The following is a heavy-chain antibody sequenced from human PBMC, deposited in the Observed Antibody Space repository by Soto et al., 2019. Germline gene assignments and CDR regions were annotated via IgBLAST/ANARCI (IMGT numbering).Heavy chain of an antibody. CDR2: TSYDGSKK. Sequence: QVQLVESGGGVVQPGRSLRLSCAASGFTFSSYAMHWVRQAPGKGLEWVAVTSYDGSKKHYADSVKGRFSISRDKSKNTLYLQMNSLRAEDTAVYYCARVDPPGMGIKPSGHYYYYGMDVWGQGTTVTVSS. V-gene: IGHV3-30-3*01. CDR1: GFTFSSYA. D-gene: IGHD6-19*01. J-gene: IGHJ6*02. CDR3: ARVDPPGMGIKPSGHYYYYGMDV.